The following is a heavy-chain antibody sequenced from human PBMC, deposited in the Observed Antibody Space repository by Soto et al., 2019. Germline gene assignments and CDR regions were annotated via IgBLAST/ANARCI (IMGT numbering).Heavy chain of an antibody. D-gene: IGHD2-2*01. CDR2: ISYHGSNE. Sequence: QVQLVESGGGVVQPGRSLRLSCAASGFTFSSYAMHWVRQAPGKGLDWVAVISYHGSNEYYAYSVKGRFTISRDNSKNTLYLQMNRLRAEDTAVYYCARGGCSSTSCYHWFDPWGQGTLVTVSS. CDR1: GFTFSSYA. J-gene: IGHJ5*02. V-gene: IGHV3-30-3*01. CDR3: ARGGCSSTSCYHWFDP.